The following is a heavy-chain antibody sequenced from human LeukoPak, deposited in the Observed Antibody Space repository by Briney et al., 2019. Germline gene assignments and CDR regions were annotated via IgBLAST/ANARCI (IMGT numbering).Heavy chain of an antibody. CDR1: GGSFSGYY. D-gene: IGHD3-10*01. CDR2: INHSGST. Sequence: SETLSLTCAVYGGSFSGYYWSWIRQPPGKGLEWIGEINHSGSTNYNPSLKSRVTISVDTSKNQFSLKLSSVTAADTAVYYCARETMVRGLTPLSTGFDPWGQGTLVTVSS. V-gene: IGHV4-34*01. J-gene: IGHJ5*02. CDR3: ARETMVRGLTPLSTGFDP.